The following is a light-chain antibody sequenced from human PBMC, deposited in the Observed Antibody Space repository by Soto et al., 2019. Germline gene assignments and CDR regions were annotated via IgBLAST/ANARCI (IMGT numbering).Light chain of an antibody. CDR3: QQDYSTPLT. CDR1: QSVLYTSNNKNY. J-gene: IGKJ4*01. V-gene: IGKV4-1*01. CDR2: WAS. Sequence: VMTQSPDSLAVYKGERATINCKSSQSVLYTSNNKNYLAWYQQKPGQPPKLLIYWASARESGVPDRFSGSGSGTDFTLTISSLQAEDVAVYYCQQDYSTPLTFVGGTKV.